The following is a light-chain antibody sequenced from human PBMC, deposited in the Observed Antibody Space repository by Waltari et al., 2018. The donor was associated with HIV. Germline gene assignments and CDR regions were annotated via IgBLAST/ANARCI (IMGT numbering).Light chain of an antibody. J-gene: IGLJ1*01. Sequence: QSVLTQPPSVSEAPRQRVTISCSGSSSNLGSNAVNWYQQVPGKAPKLLIYYDDMLSSGGSDRFSGCKSGTSASLAIRGLQSEDEADYYCAAWDDSLNGYGFGSGTKVTVL. V-gene: IGLV1-36*01. CDR2: YDD. CDR1: SSNLGSNA. CDR3: AAWDDSLNGYG.